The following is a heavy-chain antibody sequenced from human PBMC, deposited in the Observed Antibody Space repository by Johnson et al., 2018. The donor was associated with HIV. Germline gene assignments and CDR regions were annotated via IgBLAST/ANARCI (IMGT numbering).Heavy chain of an antibody. J-gene: IGHJ3*02. D-gene: IGHD6-6*01. Sequence: VQLVESGGGVVQPGGSLRLSCAASGFTVSANYMTWVRQAPGKGLEWVSAIYSGGSTYYADSVKGRFTISRDTAENSLYLQMNSLRVEDTALYYCASSPMRYSSSAYAFDIWGQGTMVTVSS. CDR1: GFTVSANY. V-gene: IGHV3-66*01. CDR3: ASSPMRYSSSAYAFDI. CDR2: IYSGGST.